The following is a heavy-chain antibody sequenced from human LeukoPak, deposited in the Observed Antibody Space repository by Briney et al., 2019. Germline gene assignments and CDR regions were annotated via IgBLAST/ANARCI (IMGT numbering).Heavy chain of an antibody. CDR3: ARGGYDILTGYPDDAFDI. J-gene: IGHJ3*02. Sequence: SETLSLTCAVSGGSISSGGYSWSWIRQPPGKGLEWIGYIYHSGSTYYNPPLKSRVTISVDRSKNQFSLKLSSVTAADTAVYYCARGGYDILTGYPDDAFDIWGQGTMVTVSS. CDR1: GGSISSGGYS. V-gene: IGHV4-30-2*01. CDR2: IYHSGST. D-gene: IGHD3-9*01.